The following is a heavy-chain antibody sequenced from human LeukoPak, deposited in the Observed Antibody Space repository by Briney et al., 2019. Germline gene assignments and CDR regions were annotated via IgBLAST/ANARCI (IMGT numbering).Heavy chain of an antibody. J-gene: IGHJ5*02. D-gene: IGHD3-3*01. CDR1: GGSLSTYY. V-gene: IGHV4-4*07. CDR3: ARVHVAGSYDFWSSYGSCWFDP. Sequence: PSETLSLTCTVSGGSLSTYYWNWIRQPAGKGLEWIGPIYTSGSTNYNPSLKSRVTMSVDTSKNQFSLKLSSVTAADTAVYYCARVHVAGSYDFWSSYGSCWFDPCGQGTLVTVSS. CDR2: IYTSGST.